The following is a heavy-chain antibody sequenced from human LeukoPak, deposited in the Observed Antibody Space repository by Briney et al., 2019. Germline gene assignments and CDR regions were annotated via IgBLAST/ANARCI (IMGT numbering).Heavy chain of an antibody. V-gene: IGHV4-34*01. CDR1: GGSFSGYY. J-gene: IGHJ4*02. D-gene: IGHD6-19*01. CDR3: ARHGAVAGPSDY. Sequence: PSETLSLTCAVYGGSFSGYYWSWIRQPPGKGLEWIGSIYYSGSTYYNPSLKSRVTIFVDTSKNQFSLKLSSVTAADTAVYYCARHGAVAGPSDYWGQGTLVTVSS. CDR2: IYYSGST.